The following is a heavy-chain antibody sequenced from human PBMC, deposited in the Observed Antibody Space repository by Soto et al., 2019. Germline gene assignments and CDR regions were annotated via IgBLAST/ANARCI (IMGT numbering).Heavy chain of an antibody. CDR1: GFSLSTSGVG. CDR2: IYWDDDK. J-gene: IGHJ5*02. V-gene: IGHV2-5*02. Sequence: SGPTLVNPTQTLTLTCTFSGFSLSTSGVGVGWIRQPPGKALEWLALIYWDDDKRYSPSLKSRLTITKDTSKNQVVLTMTSMDPVDTATYYCAHFYDFWSGYLTTANWFDPWGQGTLVTVSS. D-gene: IGHD3-3*01. CDR3: AHFYDFWSGYLTTANWFDP.